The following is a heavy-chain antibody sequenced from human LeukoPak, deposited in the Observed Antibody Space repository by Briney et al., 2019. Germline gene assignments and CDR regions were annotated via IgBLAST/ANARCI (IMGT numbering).Heavy chain of an antibody. CDR1: GGSISSSNW. Sequence: SETLSLTCAVSGGSISSSNWWSWVRQPPGKGLEWIGEIYNSGSTNYNPSLKSRVTISVDKSKNQFSLKLSSVTAADTAVYYCARRPRIAARQFYFDYWGQGTLVTVSS. D-gene: IGHD6-6*01. CDR2: IYNSGST. J-gene: IGHJ4*02. V-gene: IGHV4-4*02. CDR3: ARRPRIAARQFYFDY.